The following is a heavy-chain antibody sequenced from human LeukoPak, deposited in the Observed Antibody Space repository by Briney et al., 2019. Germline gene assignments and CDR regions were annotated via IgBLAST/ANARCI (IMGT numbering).Heavy chain of an antibody. CDR2: IIPIFGTA. J-gene: IGHJ4*02. Sequence: SVTVSCTASGGTFSSYAISWVRQAPGQGLEWMGRIIPIFGTANYAQKFQGRVTITADESTSTAYMELSSLRSEDTAVYYCARAGIAAAGTLDYWGQGTLVTVSS. CDR1: GGTFSSYA. CDR3: ARAGIAAAGTLDY. V-gene: IGHV1-69*13. D-gene: IGHD6-13*01.